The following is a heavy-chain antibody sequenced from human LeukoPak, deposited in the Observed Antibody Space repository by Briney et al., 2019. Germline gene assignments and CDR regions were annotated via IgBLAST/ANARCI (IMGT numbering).Heavy chain of an antibody. D-gene: IGHD6-13*01. J-gene: IGHJ3*02. Sequence: ASVKVSCKASGYTFTSYDINWVRQATGQGLEWMGWMNPNSGNTGYAQKFQGRITMTRNTSISTAYMELSSLKSEDTAVYYCARDYGYSSSWHDAFDIWGQGTMVTVSS. CDR1: GYTFTSYD. CDR2: MNPNSGNT. CDR3: ARDYGYSSSWHDAFDI. V-gene: IGHV1-8*01.